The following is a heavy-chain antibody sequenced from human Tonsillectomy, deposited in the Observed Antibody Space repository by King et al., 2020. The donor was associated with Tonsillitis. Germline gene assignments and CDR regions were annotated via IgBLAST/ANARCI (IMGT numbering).Heavy chain of an antibody. V-gene: IGHV3-74*01. CDR1: GFTFSSYW. Sequence: VQLVESGGGLVQPGGSLRLSCAASGFTFSSYWMNWVRLVPGKGLVWISRINTDGSITSYADSVKGRFTISRDNAKNTLYLQMNSLRAEDTAVYLCATAGGVQCTSLRCLNYFDYWGQGTLVTVSS. CDR3: ATAGGVQCTSLRCLNYFDY. J-gene: IGHJ4*02. CDR2: INTDGSIT. D-gene: IGHD2-8*01.